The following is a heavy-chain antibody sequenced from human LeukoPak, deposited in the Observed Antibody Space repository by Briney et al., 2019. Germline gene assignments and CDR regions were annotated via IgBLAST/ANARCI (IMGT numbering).Heavy chain of an antibody. CDR3: ARVRLAAAQDYYYYYMDV. D-gene: IGHD6-13*01. V-gene: IGHV4-39*07. J-gene: IGHJ6*03. Sequence: SETLSLTCIVSGGSISSSIYYWAWVRQPPGKGLEWIGTVFYNGATQYSPSLKSRVTISVDKSKNQFSLKLSSVTAADTAVYYCARVRLAAAQDYYYYYMDVWGKGTTVTVSS. CDR1: GGSISSSIYY. CDR2: VFYNGAT.